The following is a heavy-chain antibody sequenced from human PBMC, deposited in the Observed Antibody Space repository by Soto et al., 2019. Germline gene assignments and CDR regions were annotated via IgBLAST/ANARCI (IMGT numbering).Heavy chain of an antibody. CDR1: GYTFTGYY. D-gene: IGHD3-22*01. CDR3: ARGSPTQYYNSSGYYSNDAFEF. Sequence: GASVKVSCKTSGYTFTGYYMHWVRQAPGQGLEWMGWINPDSGAPRYPQKFQGRVTTTRDTSISTVYMELSRLRSDDTAVYYCARGSPTQYYNSSGYYSNDAFEFWGQGSMVTVSS. J-gene: IGHJ3*01. V-gene: IGHV1-2*02. CDR2: INPDSGAP.